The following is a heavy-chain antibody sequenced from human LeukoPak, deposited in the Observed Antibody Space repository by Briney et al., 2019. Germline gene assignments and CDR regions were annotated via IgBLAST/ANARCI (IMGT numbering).Heavy chain of an antibody. CDR1: GYTFTSYD. Sequence: ASVKVSCKASGYTFTSYDINWVRQATGQGLEWMGWVNPNSGNTGYAQKFQGRVTMTRNTSISTAYMELSSLRSEDTAVYYCARDFDYYGSGSSGYWGQGTLVTVSS. V-gene: IGHV1-8*01. J-gene: IGHJ4*02. CDR3: ARDFDYYGSGSSGY. CDR2: VNPNSGNT. D-gene: IGHD3-10*01.